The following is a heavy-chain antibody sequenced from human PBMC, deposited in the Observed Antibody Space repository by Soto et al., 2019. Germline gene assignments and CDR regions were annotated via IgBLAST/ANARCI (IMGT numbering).Heavy chain of an antibody. CDR1: GFSFSSYA. J-gene: IGHJ4*02. CDR2: ISYDGSSE. D-gene: IGHD3-22*01. CDR3: ARDRGYDSSGYFFM. V-gene: IGHV3-30-3*01. Sequence: GSLRLSCAASGFSFSSYAIHWVRQAPGKGLEWVALISYDGSSEYYADYVKGRFTISRDNSRNTLYLQMNSLRAEDTAVYYCARDRGYDSSGYFFMWGQGTQVTVSS.